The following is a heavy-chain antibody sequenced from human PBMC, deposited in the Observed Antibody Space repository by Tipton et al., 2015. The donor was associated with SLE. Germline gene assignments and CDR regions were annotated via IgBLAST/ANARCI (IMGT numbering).Heavy chain of an antibody. V-gene: IGHV1-18*04. CDR1: GYTFTYFY. Sequence: QLVQSGAEVKKPGASVKVSCKASGYTFTYFYVQWVRQAPGQGLEWMGWISAYNGNTNYAQKLQGRVTMTTDTSTSTAYMELRSLRSDDTAVYYCARGPGDYDSSGYSLDYWGQGTLVTVSS. J-gene: IGHJ4*02. D-gene: IGHD3-22*01. CDR3: ARGPGDYDSSGYSLDY. CDR2: ISAYNGNT.